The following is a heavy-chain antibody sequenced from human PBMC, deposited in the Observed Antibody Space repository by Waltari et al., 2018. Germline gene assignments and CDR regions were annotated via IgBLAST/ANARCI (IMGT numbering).Heavy chain of an antibody. J-gene: IGHJ4*02. CDR2: LSYAGSNK. CDR3: ARIVGYSSSSEGDY. D-gene: IGHD6-6*01. Sequence: QVQLVESGGGVVQPGRSLRLSCAASGFTFSSYAMHWVRQAPGKVLEWVAVLSYAGSNKYYADSVKGRFTISRDNSKNTLYLQMNSLRAEDTAVYYCARIVGYSSSSEGDYWGQGTLVTVSS. CDR1: GFTFSSYA. V-gene: IGHV3-30*01.